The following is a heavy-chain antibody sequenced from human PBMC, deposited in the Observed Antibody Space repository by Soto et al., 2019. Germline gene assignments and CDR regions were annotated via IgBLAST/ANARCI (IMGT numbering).Heavy chain of an antibody. J-gene: IGHJ5*02. CDR1: GFTFSSYA. D-gene: IGHD6-6*01. V-gene: IGHV3-23*01. CDR2: ISGSGGST. CDR3: AASSSIAARRVRPYNWFDP. Sequence: PGGSLRLSCAASGFTFSSYAMSWVRQAPGKGLEWVSAISGSGGSTYYADSVKGRFTISRDNSKNTLYLQMNSLRAEDTAVYYCAASSSIAARRVRPYNWFDPWGQGTLVTVSS.